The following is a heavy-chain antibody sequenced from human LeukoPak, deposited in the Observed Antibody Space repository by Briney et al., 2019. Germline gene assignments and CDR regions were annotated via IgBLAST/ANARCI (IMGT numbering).Heavy chain of an antibody. CDR3: ARDHCGGGCIYYFDY. Sequence: ASVKVSCKASGYTFTSYAMHWVRQAPGQRLEWMGWINAGNGNTKYSQKFQGRVTITRDTSASTAYMELSSLRSEDTAVYYCARDHCGGGCIYYFDYWGQGTLATVSS. J-gene: IGHJ4*02. CDR1: GYTFTSYA. V-gene: IGHV1-3*01. CDR2: INAGNGNT. D-gene: IGHD2-21*02.